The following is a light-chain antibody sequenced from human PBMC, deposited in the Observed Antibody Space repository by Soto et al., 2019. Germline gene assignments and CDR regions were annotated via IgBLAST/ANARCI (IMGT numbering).Light chain of an antibody. Sequence: QSVLTQTPSVSGAPGQKITMSCTGSSSNIGAGYDVHWYQQVPGAAPRLLIYADNNRPSGVPDRFSASKSGTSASLAITGLQGEDEANYYCSSYTSSSTYVFGTGTKVTVL. V-gene: IGLV1-40*01. CDR3: SSYTSSSTYV. J-gene: IGLJ1*01. CDR2: ADN. CDR1: SSNIGAGYD.